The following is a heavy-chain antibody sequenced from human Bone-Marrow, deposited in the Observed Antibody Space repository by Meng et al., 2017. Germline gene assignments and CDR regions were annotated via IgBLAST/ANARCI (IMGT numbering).Heavy chain of an antibody. J-gene: IGHJ1*01. V-gene: IGHV4-38-2*02. CDR2: IYHIGTT. CDR3: ARAFFALVEVISYFQH. D-gene: IGHD6-13*01. CDR1: AYSISSDYY. Sequence: GSLRLSCTVSAYSISSDYYWGWIRQPPGKRLEWTGTIYHIGTTYYNPSLDSLKSRVTISVDTSKNQFSLKLTSVTAADTAVYYCARAFFALVEVISYFQHWGQGTLVTVSS.